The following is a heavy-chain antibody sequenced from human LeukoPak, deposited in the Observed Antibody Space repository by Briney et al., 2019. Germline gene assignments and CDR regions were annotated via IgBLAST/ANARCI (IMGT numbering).Heavy chain of an antibody. CDR2: IKQDGSEK. CDR1: GFTFSSYW. V-gene: IGHV3-7*01. Sequence: QAGGSLRLSCAASGFTFSSYWMSWVRQAPGKGLEWVVHIKQDGSEKYYVDSVKGRFTISRDNAKNSLYLQMNSLGAEDTAVYFCARYSRSWDLDYWGQGTLVTVSS. D-gene: IGHD6-13*01. CDR3: ARYSRSWDLDY. J-gene: IGHJ4*02.